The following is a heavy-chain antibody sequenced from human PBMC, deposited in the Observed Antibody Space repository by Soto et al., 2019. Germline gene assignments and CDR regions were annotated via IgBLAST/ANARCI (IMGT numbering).Heavy chain of an antibody. CDR1: GGSISSYY. J-gene: IGHJ2*01. V-gene: IGHV4-59*01. Sequence: QVQLQESGPGLVKPSETLSLTCTVSGGSISSYYWSWIRQPPGKGLEWIGYIYYSGSTNYNPSLKRRATMSVDTSNIQFSLKLSSVAAADTAVYYCANFHWYFALWGRGTLVTVSS. CDR2: IYYSGST. CDR3: ANFHWYFAL.